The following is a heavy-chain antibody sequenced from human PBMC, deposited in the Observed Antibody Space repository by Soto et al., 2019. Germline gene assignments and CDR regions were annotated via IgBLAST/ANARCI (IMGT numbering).Heavy chain of an antibody. CDR2: ISGNGDST. CDR1: GFTFSAYA. V-gene: IGHV3-23*01. D-gene: IGHD6-6*01. Sequence: GGCLRLSCAGSGFTFSAYAMSWIRQAPGKGLEWVSAISGNGDSTYYADSVKGRFTISRDNSKKTLYLQLNSLRDEDTAVYYCAKVPPAPIVAAPGAPTGFLPHWGQGTLVTVSS. CDR3: AKVPPAPIVAAPGAPTGFLPH. J-gene: IGHJ1*01.